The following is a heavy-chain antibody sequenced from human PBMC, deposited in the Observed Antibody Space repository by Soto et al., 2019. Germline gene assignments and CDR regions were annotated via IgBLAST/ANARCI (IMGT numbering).Heavy chain of an antibody. J-gene: IGHJ5*02. V-gene: IGHV4-30-2*01. Sequence: APDTLSLTSAVSGGSLSSGGYSWSWIRQPPGKGLEWIGYIYHSGSTYYNPSLKSRVTISVDRSKNQFSLKLSSVTAADTAVYYCARVPDRWGQGTLVTVS. CDR1: GGSLSSGGYS. D-gene: IGHD2-2*01. CDR3: ARVPDR. CDR2: IYHSGST.